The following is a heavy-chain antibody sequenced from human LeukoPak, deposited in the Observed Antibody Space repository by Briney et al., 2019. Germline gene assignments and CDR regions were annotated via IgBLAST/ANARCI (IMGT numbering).Heavy chain of an antibody. Sequence: SVKVSCKASGGTFSSYTISWVRQAPGQGLESMGRIIPILGIANYAQKFQGRVTITADKSTSTAYMELSSLRSEDTAVYYCASTYYYDSSGYYRYDYWGQGTLVTVSS. CDR2: IIPILGIA. CDR3: ASTYYYDSSGYYRYDY. CDR1: GGTFSSYT. D-gene: IGHD3-22*01. V-gene: IGHV1-69*02. J-gene: IGHJ4*02.